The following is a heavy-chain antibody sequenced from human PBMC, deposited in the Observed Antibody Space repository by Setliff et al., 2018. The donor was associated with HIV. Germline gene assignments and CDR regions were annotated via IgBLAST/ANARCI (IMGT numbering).Heavy chain of an antibody. J-gene: IGHJ4*02. V-gene: IGHV1-8*02. D-gene: IGHD3-10*01. CDR2: MNPNSGNT. Sequence: ASVKVSCKASGYPFSSYDIHWVRQATGQGLEWMGWMNPNSGNTGYAQKFHDRIILTMDISTTTAHLQLRSLRSDDTAVYFCAREVPSNTGSYYKTYWGQGTLVTVSS. CDR3: AREVPSNTGSYYKTY. CDR1: GYPFSSYD.